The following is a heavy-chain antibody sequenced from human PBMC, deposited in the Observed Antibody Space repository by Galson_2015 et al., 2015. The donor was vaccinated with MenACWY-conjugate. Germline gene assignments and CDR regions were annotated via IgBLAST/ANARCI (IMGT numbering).Heavy chain of an antibody. J-gene: IGHJ5*02. V-gene: IGHV3-23*01. CDR3: TRGNDGYGRFDP. Sequence: SLRLSCALSGFTFRQYAMSWVRQAPGTGLEWVAIISDSGAATHYIDSVKGRFTISRDNAKNTLYLQMNSLRGDDTAVYHCTRGNDGYGRFDPWGQGTLVTVSS. CDR2: ISDSGAAT. CDR1: GFTFRQYA. D-gene: IGHD5-24*01.